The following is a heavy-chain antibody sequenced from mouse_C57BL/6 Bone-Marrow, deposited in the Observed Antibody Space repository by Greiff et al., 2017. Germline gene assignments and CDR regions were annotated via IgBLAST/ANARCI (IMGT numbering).Heavy chain of an antibody. J-gene: IGHJ2*01. CDR3: ARAEGDYYYFDY. Sequence: QVQLQQSGAELARPGASVKLSCKASGYTFTSYGISWVKQRTGQGLEWIGEIYPRSGNTYYNEKFKGKATLTADKSSSTAYMELRSLTSEDSAVYFCARAEGDYYYFDYWGQGTTLTVSS. V-gene: IGHV1-81*01. CDR1: GYTFTSYG. CDR2: IYPRSGNT. D-gene: IGHD1-1*01.